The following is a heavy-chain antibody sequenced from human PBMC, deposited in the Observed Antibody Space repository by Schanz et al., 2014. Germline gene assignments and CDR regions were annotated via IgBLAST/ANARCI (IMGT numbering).Heavy chain of an antibody. CDR2: INPDSGDT. J-gene: IGHJ4*02. CDR3: ARVYRWQHILGHFDS. D-gene: IGHD6-13*01. CDR1: GYTLTHYA. V-gene: IGHV1-2*02. Sequence: QVQLVESGSELKKPGASVKVSCKASGYTLTHYAMNWVRQAPGQGLEWMGWINPDSGDTNYVQNFQGRVTMTRDTSITTAYMDLSRLTSDDTAVYYCARVYRWQHILGHFDSWGQGSLVTVSS.